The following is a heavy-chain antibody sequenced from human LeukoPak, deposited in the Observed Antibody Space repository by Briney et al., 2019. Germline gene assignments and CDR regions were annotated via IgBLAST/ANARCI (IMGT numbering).Heavy chain of an antibody. V-gene: IGHV6-1*01. J-gene: IGHJ3*02. D-gene: IGHD6-19*01. CDR1: GDSVSSNSAA. CDR3: ARDPDHSAIPVAGYAFDI. CDR2: TYYRSKWYN. Sequence: SQTLSLTCAISGDSVSSNSAAWNWIRQSPSRGLEWLGRTYYRSKWYNDYAVSVKSRITINPDTSKNQFSLQLNSVTPEDTAVYYCARDPDHSAIPVAGYAFDIWGQGTMVTVSS.